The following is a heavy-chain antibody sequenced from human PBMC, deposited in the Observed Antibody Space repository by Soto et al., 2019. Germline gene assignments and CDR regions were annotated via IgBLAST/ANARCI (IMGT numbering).Heavy chain of an antibody. Sequence: GASVTVSCKASGGTFSSYAISWVRQAPGQGLEWMGGIIPIFGTANYAQKFQGRVTITADESTSTAYMELSSLRSEDTAVYYCARGRYSYGPVGRFDPWGQGTLVIVYS. D-gene: IGHD5-18*01. CDR3: ARGRYSYGPVGRFDP. V-gene: IGHV1-69*13. J-gene: IGHJ5*02. CDR2: IIPIFGTA. CDR1: GGTFSSYA.